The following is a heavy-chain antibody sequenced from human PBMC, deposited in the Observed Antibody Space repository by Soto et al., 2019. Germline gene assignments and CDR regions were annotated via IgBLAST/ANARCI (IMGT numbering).Heavy chain of an antibody. D-gene: IGHD3-3*01. CDR2: IYWDDDK. J-gene: IGHJ4*02. V-gene: IGHV2-5*02. CDR1: GFSLTTSGVG. Sequence: QITLNESGPTQVKPRQTLTLTCTFSGFSLTTSGVGVGWIRQSPGKAPEWLALIYWDDDKRYSPSLKSRLTITQEPSKKQVVLTMAKLGPAETATYYLAHNVLRTVFGLVTTTAIYFDFWGQGTPVAVSS. CDR3: AHNVLRTVFGLVTTTAIYFDF.